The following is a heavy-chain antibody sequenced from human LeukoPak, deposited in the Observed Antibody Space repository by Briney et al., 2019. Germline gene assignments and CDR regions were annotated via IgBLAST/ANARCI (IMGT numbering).Heavy chain of an antibody. CDR3: ATDYGDYEPIDY. CDR1: GVTLSNYA. CDR2: ISFDGTNK. Sequence: RGSLRLSCTASGVTLSNYAMHWVRRPPGRGLEWVAVISFDGTNKYYGDSVEGRFSVSRDNSKNTLYLQMDSLRPDDTAIYYCATDYGDYEPIDYWGQGTLVTVSS. V-gene: IGHV3-30*04. D-gene: IGHD4-17*01. J-gene: IGHJ4*02.